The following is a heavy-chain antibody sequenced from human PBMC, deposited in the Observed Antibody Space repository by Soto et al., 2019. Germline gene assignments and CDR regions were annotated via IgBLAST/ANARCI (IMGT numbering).Heavy chain of an antibody. D-gene: IGHD3-22*01. CDR2: IYYSGST. CDR1: GGSISSSSYY. CDR3: ARHGGYYDSSGYLTY. Sequence: PSETLSLTCTVSGGSISSSSYYWGWIRQPPGKGLEWIGSIYYSGSTYYNPSLKSRVTISVDTSKNQFSLKLSSVTAADTAVYYCARHGGYYDSSGYLTYWGQGTLVTVS. V-gene: IGHV4-39*01. J-gene: IGHJ4*02.